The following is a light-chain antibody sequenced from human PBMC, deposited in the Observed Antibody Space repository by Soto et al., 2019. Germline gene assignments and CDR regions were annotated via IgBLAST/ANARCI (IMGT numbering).Light chain of an antibody. J-gene: IGLJ1*01. CDR3: CSYAGSSTSPYV. V-gene: IGLV2-23*01. Sequence: QSVLTQPASVSGSPGQSITISCTGTSSDVGSYNLVSWYQQHPGKAPKLMIYEGSKRPSGVSNRFSGSKSGNTASLTISGLQAEDEADYYCCSYAGSSTSPYVFGTGPSSPS. CDR2: EGS. CDR1: SSDVGSYNL.